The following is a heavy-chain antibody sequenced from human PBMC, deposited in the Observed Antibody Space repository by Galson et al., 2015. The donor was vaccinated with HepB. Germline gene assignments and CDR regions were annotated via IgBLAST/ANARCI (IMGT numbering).Heavy chain of an antibody. CDR1: GGSISSYY. D-gene: IGHD6-13*01. V-gene: IGHV4-59*01. J-gene: IGHJ5*02. Sequence: ETLSLTCTVSGGSISSYYWSWIRQPPGKGLEWIGYIYYSGSTNYNPSLKSRVTISVDTSKNQFSLKLSSVTAADTAVYYCARDGEGIAAAGDWFDPWGQGTLVTVSS. CDR2: IYYSGST. CDR3: ARDGEGIAAAGDWFDP.